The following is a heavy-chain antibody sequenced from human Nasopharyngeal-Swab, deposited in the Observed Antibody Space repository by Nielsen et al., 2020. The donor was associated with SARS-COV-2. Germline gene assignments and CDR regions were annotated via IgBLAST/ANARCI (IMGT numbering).Heavy chain of an antibody. CDR2: ISYDGSNK. D-gene: IGHD5-18*01. J-gene: IGHJ4*02. V-gene: IGHV3-30*18. Sequence: GESLKISCAASGFTFSSYGMHWVRQAPGKGLEWVAVISYDGSNKYYADSVKGRFTISRDNSKNTLYLQMNSLRAEDTAVYYCAKDRNEYSHSPGDYWGQGTLVTVSS. CDR3: AKDRNEYSHSPGDY. CDR1: GFTFSSYG.